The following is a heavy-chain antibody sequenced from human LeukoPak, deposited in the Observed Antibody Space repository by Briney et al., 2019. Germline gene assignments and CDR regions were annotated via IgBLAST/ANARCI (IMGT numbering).Heavy chain of an antibody. CDR2: LYSGGST. CDR3: ARAPPGYCSGGSCSRPLDF. J-gene: IGHJ4*02. V-gene: IGHV3-66*01. D-gene: IGHD2-15*01. Sequence: GGSLRLPCAASGFTVSSNYMSWVRQAPGKGLEWVSVLYSGGSTYYAGSVKGRFTISRDNSKNTLYLQMNSLRAEDTAVYYCARAPPGYCSGGSCSRPLDFWGQGTLVTVSS. CDR1: GFTVSSNY.